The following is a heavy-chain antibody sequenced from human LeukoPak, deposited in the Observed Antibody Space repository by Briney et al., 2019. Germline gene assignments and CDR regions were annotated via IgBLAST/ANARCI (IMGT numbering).Heavy chain of an antibody. CDR2: ISSSSSYI. CDR1: GFTFSSYS. Sequence: GGSLRLSCAASGFTFSSYSMNWVRQAPGKGLEWVSSISSSSSYIYYADSVKGRFTISRDNAKNSLYLQMNSLRAEDTAVYYCARDGTAWVVGSYGERRYYYGMDVWGQGTTVTVSS. V-gene: IGHV3-21*01. J-gene: IGHJ6*02. CDR3: ARDGTAWVVGSYGERRYYYGMDV. D-gene: IGHD1-26*01.